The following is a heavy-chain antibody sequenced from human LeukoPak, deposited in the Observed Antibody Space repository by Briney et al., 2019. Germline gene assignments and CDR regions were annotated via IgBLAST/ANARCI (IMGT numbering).Heavy chain of an antibody. CDR1: GGSISSGSYY. V-gene: IGHV4-61*01. J-gene: IGHJ4*02. D-gene: IGHD4-23*01. Sequence: PSQTLSLTCTVSGGSISSGSYYWSWIRQPPGKGLEWIGYIYYSGSTNYNPSLKSRVTISVGTPKNQFSLKLSSVTAADTAVYYCARDRGGNEGGYFDYWGQGTLVTVSS. CDR2: IYYSGST. CDR3: ARDRGGNEGGYFDY.